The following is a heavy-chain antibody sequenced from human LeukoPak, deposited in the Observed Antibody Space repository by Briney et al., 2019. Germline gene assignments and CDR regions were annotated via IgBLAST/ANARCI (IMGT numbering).Heavy chain of an antibody. V-gene: IGHV1-3*01. J-gene: IGHJ6*02. Sequence: GASVKVSCKASGYTFTSYAMHWVRQAPGQRLEWMGWINAGNGNTKYSQKFQGRVTITRDTSASTAYMELSSLRSEDTAVYYCARGYYGSGSFPPQSYYYGMDVWGQGTTATVSS. CDR2: INAGNGNT. D-gene: IGHD3-10*01. CDR3: ARGYYGSGSFPPQSYYYGMDV. CDR1: GYTFTSYA.